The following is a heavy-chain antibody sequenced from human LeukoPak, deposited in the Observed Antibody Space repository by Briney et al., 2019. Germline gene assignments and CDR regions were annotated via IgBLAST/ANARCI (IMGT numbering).Heavy chain of an antibody. J-gene: IGHJ4*02. CDR3: ARVRGRSSWYY. D-gene: IGHD6-13*01. V-gene: IGHV4-39*07. CDR1: GGSISSSSYY. Sequence: ETLSLTCTVSGGSISSSSYYWGWIRQPPGKGLEWIGSIYYSGSTYYNPSLKSRVTISVDTSKNQFSLKLSSVTAADTAVYYCARVRGRSSWYYWGQGTLVTVSS. CDR2: IYYSGST.